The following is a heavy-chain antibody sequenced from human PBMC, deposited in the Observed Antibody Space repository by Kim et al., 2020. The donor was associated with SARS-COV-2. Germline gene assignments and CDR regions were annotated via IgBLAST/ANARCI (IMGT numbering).Heavy chain of an antibody. D-gene: IGHD3-9*01. CDR3: ATTDYILTGYFVDY. Sequence: SETLSLTCTVSGGSISSSSYYWGWIRQPPGKGLEWIGSIYYSGSTYYNPSLKSRVTISVDTSKNQFSLKLSSVTAADTAVYYCATTDYILTGYFVDYWGQGTLVTVSS. J-gene: IGHJ4*02. CDR1: GGSISSSSYY. CDR2: IYYSGST. V-gene: IGHV4-39*01.